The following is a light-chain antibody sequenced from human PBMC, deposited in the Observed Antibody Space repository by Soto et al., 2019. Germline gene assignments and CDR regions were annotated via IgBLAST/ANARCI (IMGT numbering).Light chain of an antibody. J-gene: IGKJ4*01. V-gene: IGKV3-15*01. CDR3: QTYNNWPLT. CDR1: QSVSSSY. Sequence: EIVLTQSPGTLSLSPGERATLSCRASQSVSSSYLAWYQQKPGQTPRLLIYDTSTRATGVPTRFNWRKSWGEIHPPLHRLQAEDLAGYYWQTYNNWPLTFGGGTKVDIK. CDR2: DTS.